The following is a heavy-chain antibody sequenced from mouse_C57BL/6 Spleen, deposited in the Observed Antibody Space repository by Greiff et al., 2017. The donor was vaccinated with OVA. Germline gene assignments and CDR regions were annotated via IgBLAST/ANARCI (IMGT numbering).Heavy chain of an antibody. CDR1: GYTFTSYW. CDR3: ASVGDSNNYYFDD. V-gene: IGHV1-52*01. J-gene: IGHJ2*01. D-gene: IGHD2-5*01. Sequence: QVQLQQPGAELVRPGSSVKLSCKASGYTFTSYWMHWVKQRPIQGLEWIGNIDPSDSETHYNQKFKDKATLTVDKSSSTAYMQLSSLTSEDSAVYYCASVGDSNNYYFDDWGQGTTLTVSS. CDR2: IDPSDSET.